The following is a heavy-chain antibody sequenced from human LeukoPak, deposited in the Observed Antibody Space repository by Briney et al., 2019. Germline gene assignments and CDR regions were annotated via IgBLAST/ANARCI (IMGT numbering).Heavy chain of an antibody. J-gene: IGHJ4*02. D-gene: IGHD4-23*01. V-gene: IGHV3-48*02. Sequence: GGSLRLSCAASGFTFSSYAMNWVRQAPGKGLEWVSYISDGSSTIYYADSVRGRFTISRDNAKNSLYLQINSLRDEDTAVYYCARETVGLDYWGQGTLVTVSS. CDR2: ISDGSSTI. CDR1: GFTFSSYA. CDR3: ARETVGLDY.